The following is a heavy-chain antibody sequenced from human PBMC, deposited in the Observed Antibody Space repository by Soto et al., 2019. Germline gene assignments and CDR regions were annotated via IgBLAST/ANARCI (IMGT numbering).Heavy chain of an antibody. D-gene: IGHD3-22*01. CDR2: IYYSGST. V-gene: IGHV4-59*01. Sequence: SETLSLTCTVSGGSISSYYWSWIRQPPGKGLEWIGYIYYSGSTNYNPSLKSRVTISVDTSKNQFSLKLSSVTAADTAVYCCARAICYYYDSSGYCLDAFDIWGQGTMVTVSS. CDR1: GGSISSYY. CDR3: ARAICYYYDSSGYCLDAFDI. J-gene: IGHJ3*02.